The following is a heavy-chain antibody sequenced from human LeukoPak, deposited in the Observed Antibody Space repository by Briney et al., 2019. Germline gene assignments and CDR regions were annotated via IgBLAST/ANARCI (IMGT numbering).Heavy chain of an antibody. CDR2: FDPEDGET. CDR3: WSSSWYYGMDV. D-gene: IGHD6-13*01. Sequence: ASVKVSCKVSGYTLTELSMHWGRQAPGKGLEWMGGFDPEDGETIYAQKFQGRVTMTEDTSTDTAYMELSSLRSEDTAVYYCWSSSWYYGMDVWGQGTTVTVSS. CDR1: GYTLTELS. J-gene: IGHJ6*02. V-gene: IGHV1-24*01.